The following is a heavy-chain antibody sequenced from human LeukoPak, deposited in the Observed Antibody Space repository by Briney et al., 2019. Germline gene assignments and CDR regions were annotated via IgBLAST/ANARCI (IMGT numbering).Heavy chain of an antibody. J-gene: IGHJ3*02. CDR1: GGYTNVGDYY. D-gene: IGHD3-9*01. CDR2: IYYSGST. CDR3: ARGEAREYFDATGAFDI. Sequence: SETLSLTCTVSGGYTNVGDYYWSWIRQPPGKGLEWIANIYYSGSTYYNPSLKSRLTISAEASGEQFSLRLRSVTAADTAVYFCARGEAREYFDATGAFDIWGQGAMVTVSS. V-gene: IGHV4-30-4*01.